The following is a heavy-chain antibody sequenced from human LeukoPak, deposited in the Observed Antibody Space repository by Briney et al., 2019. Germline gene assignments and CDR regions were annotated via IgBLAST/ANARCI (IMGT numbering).Heavy chain of an antibody. V-gene: IGHV3-11*04. CDR3: AKDLTLLLWFGELSLDY. CDR1: GFTFSDYY. J-gene: IGHJ4*02. CDR2: ISSSTMTI. Sequence: PGGSLRLSCAASGFTFSDYYMSWIRQAPGKGLEWISYISSSTMTIHYADSVKGRFTISRDNSKNTLYLQMNSLRAEDTAVYYCAKDLTLLLWFGELSLDYWGQGTLVTVSS. D-gene: IGHD3-10*01.